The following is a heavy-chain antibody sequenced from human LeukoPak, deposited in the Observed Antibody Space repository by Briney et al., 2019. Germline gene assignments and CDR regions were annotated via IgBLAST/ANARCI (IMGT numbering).Heavy chain of an antibody. Sequence: GGSLRLSCAASGFTFSSYWMSWVRQAPGKGLEWVANIKQDGSEKYYVDSVKGRFTISRDNSKNTLYLQMNSLRAEDTAVYYCAKDGNRQWLVGGYFDYWGQGTLVTVSS. CDR1: GFTFSSYW. J-gene: IGHJ4*02. CDR3: AKDGNRQWLVGGYFDY. V-gene: IGHV3-7*01. CDR2: IKQDGSEK. D-gene: IGHD6-19*01.